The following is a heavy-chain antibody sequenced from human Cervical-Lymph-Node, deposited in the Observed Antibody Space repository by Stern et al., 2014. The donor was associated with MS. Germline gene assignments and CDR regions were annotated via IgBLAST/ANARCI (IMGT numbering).Heavy chain of an antibody. CDR3: ALSSETSDRWYSLGYDL. CDR1: GGTFSKFP. D-gene: IGHD6-13*01. Sequence: DQLGESGAGVTKPGSSVKVSCKASGGTFSKFPSSWVRQSPGQGLEWMGGIFPVFGTPTYAQEFRGRVTITADVATSTVYMELSSLRSDDTAVYYCALSSETSDRWYSLGYDLWGQGTLVTVSS. V-gene: IGHV1-69*01. J-gene: IGHJ5*02. CDR2: IFPVFGTP.